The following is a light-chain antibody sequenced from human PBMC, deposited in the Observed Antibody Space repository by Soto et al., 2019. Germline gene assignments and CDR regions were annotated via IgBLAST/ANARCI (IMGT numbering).Light chain of an antibody. CDR1: QSISTY. Sequence: DIQMTQSPSTLSASVGDRVTITCRASQSISTYLAWYQQKPGKAPKLLIYDASRLESGVPSRFSGGGSGTEFALTVSSLQPDDFATDYCQQYNAYPPYTFGQGTKLEIK. V-gene: IGKV1-5*01. CDR2: DAS. J-gene: IGKJ2*01. CDR3: QQYNAYPPYT.